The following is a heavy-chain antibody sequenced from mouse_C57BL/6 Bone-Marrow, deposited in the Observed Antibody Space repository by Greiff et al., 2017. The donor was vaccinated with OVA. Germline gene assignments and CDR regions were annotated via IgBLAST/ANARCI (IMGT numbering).Heavy chain of an antibody. V-gene: IGHV1-4*01. CDR1: GYTFTSYP. CDR2: INPSSGYT. D-gene: IGHD4-1*01. CDR3: EMETRGLGRDFDY. Sequence: QVQLQQSGAELARPGASVKMSCKASGYTFTSYPMHWVKQRPGQGLEWIGYINPSSGYTKYNQKFKDKATLTADKSSSTAYMQRSSLTSEDSEVYDSEMETRGLGRDFDYWGQGTTLTVSS. J-gene: IGHJ2*01.